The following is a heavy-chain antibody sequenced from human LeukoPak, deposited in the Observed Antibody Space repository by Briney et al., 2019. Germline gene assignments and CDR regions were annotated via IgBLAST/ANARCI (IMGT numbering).Heavy chain of an antibody. Sequence: SETLSLTCTVSGGSISSGSYYWSWIRQLPGKGLEWIGSMYYSGSTYYNPSLKSRVTISVDTSKNQFSLKLSSVTAADTAVYYCARGNGYFDWLLSEGYFDYWGQGTLVTVSS. CDR3: ARGNGYFDWLLSEGYFDY. V-gene: IGHV4-31*03. D-gene: IGHD3-9*01. CDR2: MYYSGST. CDR1: GGSISSGSYY. J-gene: IGHJ4*02.